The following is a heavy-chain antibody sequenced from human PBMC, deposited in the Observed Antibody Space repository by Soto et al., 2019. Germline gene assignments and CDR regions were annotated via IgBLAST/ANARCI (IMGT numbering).Heavy chain of an antibody. CDR2: IHYSGSV. V-gene: IGHV4-30-4*01. J-gene: IGHJ6*02. CDR1: GGSISYDHYH. Sequence: QVQLQESGPGLVRPSQTLSLTCTVSGGSISYDHYHWTWIRQPPGKGLEWIGYIHYSGSVFYIPSLHSRRIMSVDTSKNLFSLKLSSVTAADTAVYFCAREDDGGDRDYYGLDVWGQGTTVTVSS. D-gene: IGHD2-21*02. CDR3: AREDDGGDRDYYGLDV.